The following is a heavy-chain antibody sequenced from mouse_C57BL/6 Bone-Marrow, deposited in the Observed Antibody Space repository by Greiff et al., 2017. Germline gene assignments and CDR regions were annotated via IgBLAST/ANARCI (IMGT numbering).Heavy chain of an antibody. Sequence: QVQLQQLGPGLVQPSQSLSITCTVSGFSLTSYGVHWVRQSPGTGLEWLGVIWSGGSTDYNAAFISRLSISKDNSKSQVFVKMNSLQADDTAIYYCARRGEWLLPFAYWGQGTLVTVSA. J-gene: IGHJ3*01. CDR2: IWSGGST. CDR1: GFSLTSYG. D-gene: IGHD2-3*01. CDR3: ARRGEWLLPFAY. V-gene: IGHV2-2*01.